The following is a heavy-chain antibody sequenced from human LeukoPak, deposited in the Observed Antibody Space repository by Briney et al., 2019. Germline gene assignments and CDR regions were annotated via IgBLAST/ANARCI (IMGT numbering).Heavy chain of an antibody. V-gene: IGHV3-7*03. Sequence: GGSLRLSCAASGFTFSNYWMNWVRQAPGKGLEWVANIKQDGSEKYYVDSVEGRFTVSRDNTKNSLYLQMNSLRAEDTALYYCARVASNYDFDYWGQGTLVTVSS. CDR2: IKQDGSEK. CDR3: ARVASNYDFDY. CDR1: GFTFSNYW. J-gene: IGHJ4*02. D-gene: IGHD4-11*01.